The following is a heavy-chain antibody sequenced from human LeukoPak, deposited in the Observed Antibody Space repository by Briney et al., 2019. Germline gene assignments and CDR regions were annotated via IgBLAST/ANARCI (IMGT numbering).Heavy chain of an antibody. D-gene: IGHD5-24*01. V-gene: IGHV3-15*01. CDR3: TTGPATINSFDY. CDR2: IKSKTDGRTT. J-gene: IGHJ4*02. CDR1: GFTFSNAW. Sequence: GGSLRLSCAASGFTFSNAWLSWVRQAPGKGLEWVGRIKSKTDGRTTDYAAPLKTIFTISTDDSKNMMLRQMNSLNTEDTSVYYWTTGPATINSFDYWGQGNLVTVSS.